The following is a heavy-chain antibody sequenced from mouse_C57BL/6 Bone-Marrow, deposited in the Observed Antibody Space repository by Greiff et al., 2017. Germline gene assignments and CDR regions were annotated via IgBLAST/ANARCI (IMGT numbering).Heavy chain of an antibody. CDR2: IDPSDSYT. Sequence: QVQLQQSGAELVMPGASVQLSCKASGYTFTSYWMHWVKQRPGQGLEWIGEIDPSDSYTNYNHKFKGKSTLTVDKSSSTAYMQLSSLTSEDSADYVCASEGYSCGSSSWCAYWGQGTLVTVSA. D-gene: IGHD1-1*01. J-gene: IGHJ3*01. CDR1: GYTFTSYW. CDR3: ASEGYSCGSSSWCAY. V-gene: IGHV1-69*01.